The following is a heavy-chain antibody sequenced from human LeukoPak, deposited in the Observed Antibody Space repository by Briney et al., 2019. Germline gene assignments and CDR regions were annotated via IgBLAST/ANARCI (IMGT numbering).Heavy chain of an antibody. CDR3: ARGSQEVFWSGYWGDFIGPMDV. V-gene: IGHV1-2*02. Sequence: RASVKVSCKTSENTFTDYYLHWVGPAPGQGLEWVGWIHPNSGGTKSAQKFQGRVTMTRDTSISTAYMELGRLRSDDTAVYYCARGSQEVFWSGYWGDFIGPMDVWGKGTTVTVSS. J-gene: IGHJ6*03. CDR2: IHPNSGGT. CDR1: ENTFTDYY. D-gene: IGHD3-3*01.